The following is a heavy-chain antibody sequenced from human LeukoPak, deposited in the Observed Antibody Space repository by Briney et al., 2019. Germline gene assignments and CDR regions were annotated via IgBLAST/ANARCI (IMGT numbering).Heavy chain of an antibody. CDR1: GFTFSSYW. CDR3: ARADQQLVSFDY. Sequence: GGSLRLSCAASGFTFSSYWMTWVRQAPGKGPECVANIKQDGSDKNYVDSVKGRFTISRDNAKNSLYLQMNSLRTEDTAIYYCARADQQLVSFDYWGQGTLVTVSS. V-gene: IGHV3-7*01. J-gene: IGHJ4*02. D-gene: IGHD6-13*01. CDR2: IKQDGSDK.